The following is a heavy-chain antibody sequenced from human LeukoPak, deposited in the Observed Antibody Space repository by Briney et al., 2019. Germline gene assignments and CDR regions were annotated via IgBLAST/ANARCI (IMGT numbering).Heavy chain of an antibody. V-gene: IGHV3-23*01. CDR1: GFTFSSYA. J-gene: IGHJ4*02. CDR3: ARGKVDFWSGYRYPLYYFDY. CDR2: ISGSGGST. Sequence: GGSLRLTCAASGFTFSSYAMSWVRQAPGKGLEWVSAISGSGGSTYYADSVKGRFTISRDNSKNTLYLQMNSLRAEDTAVYYCARGKVDFWSGYRYPLYYFDYWGQGTLVTVSS. D-gene: IGHD3-3*01.